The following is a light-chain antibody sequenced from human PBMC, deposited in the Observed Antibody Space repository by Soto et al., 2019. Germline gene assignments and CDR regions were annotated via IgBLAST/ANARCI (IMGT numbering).Light chain of an antibody. CDR2: AAS. J-gene: IGKJ2*01. CDR3: QQYGSLPYT. Sequence: ENVLTQSPGTLSLSPGERVTLSCRASETVSSSYVAWYQQKPGQAPRLLMYAASRRATGIPDRFSGSGSGTDFTLTITRLETEDFAVYHCQQYGSLPYTFGQGTKLDIK. V-gene: IGKV3-20*01. CDR1: ETVSSSY.